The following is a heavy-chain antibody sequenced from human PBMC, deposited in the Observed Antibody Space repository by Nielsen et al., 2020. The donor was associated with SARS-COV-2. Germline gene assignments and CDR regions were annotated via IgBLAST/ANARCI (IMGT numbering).Heavy chain of an antibody. CDR1: GGSISSGGYY. Sequence: TLSLTCTVSGGSISSGGYYWSWIRQHPGKGLEWIGYIYYSGSTYYNPSLKSRVTISVDTSKNQFSLKLSSVTAADTAVYYCARDRVRRLWLGEYPPEGPHWFDPWGQGTLVTVSS. CDR2: IYYSGST. CDR3: ARDRVRRLWLGEYPPEGPHWFDP. D-gene: IGHD3-10*01. V-gene: IGHV4-31*03. J-gene: IGHJ5*02.